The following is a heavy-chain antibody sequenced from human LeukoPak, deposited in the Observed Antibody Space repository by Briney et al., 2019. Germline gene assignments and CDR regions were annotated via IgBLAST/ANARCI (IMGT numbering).Heavy chain of an antibody. CDR2: ISHSGST. CDR3: ARDIAAPSYSPFDY. D-gene: IGHD1-26*01. Sequence: SETLSLTCSVSGYSIGSGFYWGWIRQPPGKGLKWIGTISHSGSTYYNPSLKSRVTISVDTSKNQFSLRLSSVTAADTAVYYCARDIAAPSYSPFDYWGQGTLVTVSS. V-gene: IGHV4-38-2*02. CDR1: GYSIGSGFY. J-gene: IGHJ4*02.